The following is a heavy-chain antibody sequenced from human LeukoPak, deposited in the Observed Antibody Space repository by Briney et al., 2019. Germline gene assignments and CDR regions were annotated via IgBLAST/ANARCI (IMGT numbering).Heavy chain of an antibody. J-gene: IGHJ4*02. CDR1: GGTISRSY. CDR2: IYSRGNT. V-gene: IGHV4-59*01. CDR3: ANLDGPGSYSDH. Sequence: SETLSLTCTVSGGTISRSYWSWTRQPPGKGLEWVGYIYSRGNTNYNPSLKSRVTISLDTSKNQFSLRLTSVTAADTAVYYCANLDGPGSYSDHWGQGALVTVSS. D-gene: IGHD3-10*01.